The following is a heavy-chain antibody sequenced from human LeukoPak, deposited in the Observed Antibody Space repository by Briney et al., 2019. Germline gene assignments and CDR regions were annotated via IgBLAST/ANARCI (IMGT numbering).Heavy chain of an antibody. CDR2: ISSDYI. D-gene: IGHD2-15*01. CDR3: ARAPGGPRPGNWFDP. Sequence: GGSLRLSCAVSGFTFSFYTINWVRQTPGKGLEWVSSISSDYIYYAESVRGRFTVSRDNAKNSLYLQMNSLSAEDTAIYYCARAPGGPRPGNWFDPWGQGTLVTVSS. J-gene: IGHJ5*02. CDR1: GFTFSFYT. V-gene: IGHV3-21*01.